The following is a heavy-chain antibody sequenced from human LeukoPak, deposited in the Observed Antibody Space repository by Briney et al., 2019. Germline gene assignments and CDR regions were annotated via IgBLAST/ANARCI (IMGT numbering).Heavy chain of an antibody. CDR1: GGSISSYY. D-gene: IGHD3-10*01. V-gene: IGHV4-4*07. J-gene: IGHJ4*02. CDR2: IYTSGST. Sequence: PSETLSLTCTVSGGSISSYYWSWIRQPAGKGLEWIGRIYTSGSTNYNPSLKSRVTMSVDTSKNQFSLKLSSVTAADTAVYYCARSLWFGESSYFDYWGQGTLVTVSS. CDR3: ARSLWFGESSYFDY.